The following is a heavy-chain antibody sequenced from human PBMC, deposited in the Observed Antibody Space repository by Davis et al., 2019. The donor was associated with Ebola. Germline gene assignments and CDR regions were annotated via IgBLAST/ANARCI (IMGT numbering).Heavy chain of an antibody. Sequence: GASLKISCQASGYSFASYWIGWVRQMPGKGLEWMGIIYPGDSDTRYSPSFQGQVTISADKSISTAYLQWSSLKASDTAMYYCARVVAGDNWFDPWGQGTLVTVSS. J-gene: IGHJ5*02. CDR1: GYSFASYW. V-gene: IGHV5-51*01. CDR2: IYPGDSDT. CDR3: ARVVAGDNWFDP. D-gene: IGHD2-15*01.